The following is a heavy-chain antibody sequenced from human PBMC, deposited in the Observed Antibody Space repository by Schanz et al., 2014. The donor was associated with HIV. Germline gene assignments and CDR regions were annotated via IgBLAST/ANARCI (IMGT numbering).Heavy chain of an antibody. CDR1: GFIFNGYY. CDR2: IDSDGESK. CDR3: ARGPKWEGLMDV. V-gene: IGHV3-11*04. Sequence: QVQLVESGGGLVEPGGSLRLSCEASGFIFNGYYLTWIRQAPGKGLEWVSSIDSDGESKFYTDSVEGRFTVSRDNAKNSLFLQMNSLRVEDTAVYYCARGPKWEGLMDVWGQGTTVIVSS. D-gene: IGHD1-26*01. J-gene: IGHJ6*02.